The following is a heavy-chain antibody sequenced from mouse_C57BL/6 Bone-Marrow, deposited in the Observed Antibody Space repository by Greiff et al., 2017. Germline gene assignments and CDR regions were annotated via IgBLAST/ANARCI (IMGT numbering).Heavy chain of an antibody. CDR2: IHPNSGST. CDR1: GYTFTSYW. V-gene: IGHV1-64*01. Sequence: QVQLQQPGAELVKPGASVKLSCKASGYTFTSYWMHWVKQRPGQGLEWIGMIHPNSGSTNYNEKFKSKATLTVDKSSSTAYMQLSSLTSEDSAVYYCARFITTVVAFYYYAMDYWGQGTSGTVSS. D-gene: IGHD1-1*01. CDR3: ARFITTVVAFYYYAMDY. J-gene: IGHJ4*01.